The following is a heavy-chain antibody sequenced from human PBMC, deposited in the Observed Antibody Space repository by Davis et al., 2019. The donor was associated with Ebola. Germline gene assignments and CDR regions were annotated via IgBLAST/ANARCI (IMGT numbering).Heavy chain of an antibody. J-gene: IGHJ5*02. V-gene: IGHV1-18*01. CDR3: ARSITMIVEVGGWFDP. D-gene: IGHD3-22*01. CDR2: INAYNGNT. Sequence: AASVKVSCKAPDYTFSSYGISWVRQAPGQGLEWMGWINAYNGNTNYAQKLQGRVTMTTDTSTSTAYMELRSLRSDDTAVYYCARSITMIVEVGGWFDPWGQGTLVTVSS. CDR1: DYTFSSYG.